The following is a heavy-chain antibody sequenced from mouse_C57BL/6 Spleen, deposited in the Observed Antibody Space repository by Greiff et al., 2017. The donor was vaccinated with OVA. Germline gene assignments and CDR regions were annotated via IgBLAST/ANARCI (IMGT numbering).Heavy chain of an antibody. J-gene: IGHJ2*01. CDR2: INPYNGGT. D-gene: IGHD1-1*01. CDR1: GYTFTDYY. V-gene: IGHV1-19*01. Sequence: VQLKQSGPVLVKPGASVKMSCKASGYTFTDYYMNWVKQSHGKSLEWIGVINPYNGGTSYNQKFKGKATLTIDKSSSTAYMELNSLTSEDSAVYYCARERRDYYVSSDYWGQGTTLTVSS. CDR3: ARERRDYYVSSDY.